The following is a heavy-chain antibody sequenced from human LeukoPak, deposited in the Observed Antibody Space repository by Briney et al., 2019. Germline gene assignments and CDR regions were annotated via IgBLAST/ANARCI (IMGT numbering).Heavy chain of an antibody. D-gene: IGHD1-26*01. J-gene: IGHJ5*02. Sequence: SETLSLTCAVSGGSISSGGYSWSWIRQPPGKGLEWIGYIYHSGGTYYNPSLKSRVTISVDRSKNQFSLKLSSVTAADTAVYYCATQIVGATRGWFDPWGQGTLVTVSS. V-gene: IGHV4-30-2*01. CDR2: IYHSGGT. CDR3: ATQIVGATRGWFDP. CDR1: GGSISSGGYS.